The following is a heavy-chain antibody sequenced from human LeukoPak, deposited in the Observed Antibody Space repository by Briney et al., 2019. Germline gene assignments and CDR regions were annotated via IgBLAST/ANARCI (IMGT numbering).Heavy chain of an antibody. CDR2: IFYSGNP. J-gene: IGHJ4*02. CDR1: GGSLSGSY. CDR3: ARSGTLTAYLH. D-gene: IGHD3-9*01. V-gene: IGHV4-59*01. Sequence: SETLSLTCTVSGGSLSGSYWAWIRQPPGKGLEWIGYIFYSGNPNYNPSLKSRNSMSVDTSKNQFSLNLNSVTAADTAVYYCARSGTLTAYLHWGQGALVTVSS.